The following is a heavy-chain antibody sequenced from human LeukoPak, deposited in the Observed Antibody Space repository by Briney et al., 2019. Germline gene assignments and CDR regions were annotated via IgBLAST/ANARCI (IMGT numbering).Heavy chain of an antibody. Sequence: GASVEVSCKVSGYTLTELSMHWVRQAPGKGLEWMGGFDPEDGETIYAQKFQGRVTMTEDTSTDTAYMELSSLRSEDTAVYYCATPYSSGWYYFDYWGQGTLVTVSS. CDR3: ATPYSSGWYYFDY. CDR1: GYTLTELS. CDR2: FDPEDGET. V-gene: IGHV1-24*01. J-gene: IGHJ4*02. D-gene: IGHD6-19*01.